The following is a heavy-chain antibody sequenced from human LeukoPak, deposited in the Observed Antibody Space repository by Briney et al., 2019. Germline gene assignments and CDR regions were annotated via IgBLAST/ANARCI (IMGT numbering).Heavy chain of an antibody. Sequence: ASVIVSCKASGYTFTSYDINWVRQATGQGLEWMGWMNPNSGSTGYAQKFQGRVTITRNTSISTACMELSGLRSEDTAVYYCARGRSTGYPYYFEYWGQGTLVTGSS. J-gene: IGHJ4*02. V-gene: IGHV1-8*03. CDR2: MNPNSGST. CDR3: ARGRSTGYPYYFEY. D-gene: IGHD5-12*01. CDR1: GYTFTSYD.